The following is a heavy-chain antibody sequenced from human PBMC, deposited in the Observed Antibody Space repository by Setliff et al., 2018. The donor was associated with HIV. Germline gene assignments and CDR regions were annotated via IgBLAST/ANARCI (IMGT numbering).Heavy chain of an antibody. D-gene: IGHD2-2*01. CDR2: LDTRGRA. CDR3: ARGLSSQTYWGTRPLGLDY. Sequence: ASETLSLTCTVSGGSISRYFWNWIRQPPGKGLEWIGYLDTRGRAIYNPSLESRVAIWMDTSKNQFSLRLTSVAAADTAVYYCARGLSSQTYWGTRPLGLDYWGQGSLVTVSS. J-gene: IGHJ4*01. CDR1: GGSISRYF. V-gene: IGHV4-4*08.